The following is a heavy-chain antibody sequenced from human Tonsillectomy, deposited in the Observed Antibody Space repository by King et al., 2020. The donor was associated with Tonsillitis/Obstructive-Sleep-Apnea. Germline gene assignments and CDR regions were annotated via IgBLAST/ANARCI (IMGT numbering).Heavy chain of an antibody. CDR3: ASQGGYCSGGSCYTFA. J-gene: IGHJ5*02. CDR2: IYYSGST. V-gene: IGHV4-39*01. CDR1: GGSISSSSYY. D-gene: IGHD2-15*01. Sequence: QLQESGPGLVKPSETLSLTCTVSGGSISSSSYYWGWIRQPPGKGLEWIGSIYYSGSTYYNPSLKSRVTISVDTSKNQFSLKLSSVTAADPAVYYCASQGGYCSGGSCYTFAWGQGTLVTVSS.